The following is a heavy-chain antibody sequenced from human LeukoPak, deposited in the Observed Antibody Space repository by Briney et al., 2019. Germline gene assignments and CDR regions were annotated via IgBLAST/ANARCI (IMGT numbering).Heavy chain of an antibody. CDR3: ARAFIVGATMWLDY. CDR1: GFTFSSYA. D-gene: IGHD1-26*01. V-gene: IGHV3-23*01. Sequence: GGSLRLSCAASGFTFSSYAMSWVRQAPGKGLEWVSAISGSGGSTYYADSVKGRFTISRDNSKNTLYLQMNSLRAEDTAVYYCARAFIVGATMWLDYWGQGTLVTVSS. J-gene: IGHJ4*02. CDR2: ISGSGGST.